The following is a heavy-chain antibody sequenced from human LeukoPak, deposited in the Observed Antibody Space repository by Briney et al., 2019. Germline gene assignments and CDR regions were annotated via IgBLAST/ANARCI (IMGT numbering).Heavy chain of an antibody. D-gene: IGHD6-19*01. CDR3: AKATSGWYNLGY. J-gene: IGHJ4*02. Sequence: GGSLRLSCAASGFTFSNYAMHWVRQAPGKGLEWVAVIWYDGSPKYYPDSVKGRFTISRDNSKNTLYLQMNTLRAEDTAVYYCAKATSGWYNLGYWGQGTLVTVSS. CDR1: GFTFSNYA. V-gene: IGHV3-33*06. CDR2: IWYDGSPK.